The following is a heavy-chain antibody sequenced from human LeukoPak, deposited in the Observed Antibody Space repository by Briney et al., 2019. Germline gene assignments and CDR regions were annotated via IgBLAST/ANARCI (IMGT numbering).Heavy chain of an antibody. J-gene: IGHJ4*02. CDR3: AKGYSGYDFSFDY. CDR2: ISGSGGST. CDR1: GFTFSSYA. Sequence: GGSLRLSCAASGFTFSSYAMSWGRQAPGKGLEWVSAISGSGGSTYYADSVKGRFTISRDNSKNPLYLQMNSLRAEDTAVYYCAKGYSGYDFSFDYWGQGTLVTVSS. D-gene: IGHD5-12*01. V-gene: IGHV3-23*01.